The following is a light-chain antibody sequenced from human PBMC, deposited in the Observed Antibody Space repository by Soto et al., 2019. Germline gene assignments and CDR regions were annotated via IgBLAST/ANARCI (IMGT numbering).Light chain of an antibody. CDR2: DVT. J-gene: IGLJ1*01. V-gene: IGLV2-23*02. CDR3: CSYASSSTDV. CDR1: SSDVGSYNF. Sequence: QSALTQPASVSGSPGQSITISCTGTSSDVGSYNFVSWYQQHPGKAPKLMIYDVTKRPSGVSDRFSGSRSGNTASLTISGLQAEDEADYYCCSYASSSTDVFGSGTKVTVL.